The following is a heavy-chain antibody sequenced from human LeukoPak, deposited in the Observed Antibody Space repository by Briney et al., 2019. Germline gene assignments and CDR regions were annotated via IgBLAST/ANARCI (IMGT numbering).Heavy chain of an antibody. D-gene: IGHD3-3*01. Sequence: SETLSLTCTVSGASITSYYWIWIRQPPGKGLEWIRYIYNTGSTSYNPSLKSRVTISEDTSKNQFSLKLSSVTAADTAVYYCARGGDYDFWSGYSNYYYMDVWGKGTTVTVSS. CDR3: ARGGDYDFWSGYSNYYYMDV. V-gene: IGHV4-59*01. CDR2: IYNTGST. CDR1: GASITSYY. J-gene: IGHJ6*03.